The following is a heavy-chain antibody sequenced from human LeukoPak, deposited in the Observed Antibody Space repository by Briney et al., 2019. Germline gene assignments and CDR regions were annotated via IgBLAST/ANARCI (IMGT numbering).Heavy chain of an antibody. Sequence: GASVKVSCKASGGTFSSYAISWVRQAPGQGLEWMGGIIPIFGTANYAQKFQGRVTITADESTSTAYMELSSLRSEDTAVYYCARDPYSNYEYYYMDVWGKGTTVTVSS. CDR2: IIPIFGTA. CDR1: GGTFSSYA. D-gene: IGHD4-11*01. CDR3: ARDPYSNYEYYYMDV. J-gene: IGHJ6*03. V-gene: IGHV1-69*13.